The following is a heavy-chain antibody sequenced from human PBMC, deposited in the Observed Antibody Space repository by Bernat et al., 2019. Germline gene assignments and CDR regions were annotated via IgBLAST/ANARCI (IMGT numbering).Heavy chain of an antibody. CDR3: ATALLAYSSSSDAFDI. CDR2: IYHSGST. V-gene: IGHV4-38-2*01. Sequence: QVQLQESGPGLVKPSETLSLTCAVSGYSISSGYYWGWIRQPPGKGLEWIGSIYHSGSTYYNPSLKSRVTISVATSKNQFSLKLSSVTAADTAVYYCATALLAYSSSSDAFDIWGQGTMVTVSS. J-gene: IGHJ3*02. D-gene: IGHD6-6*01. CDR1: GYSISSGYY.